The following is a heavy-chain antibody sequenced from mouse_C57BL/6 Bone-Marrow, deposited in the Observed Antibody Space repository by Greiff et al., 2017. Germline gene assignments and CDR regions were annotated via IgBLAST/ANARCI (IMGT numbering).Heavy chain of an antibody. V-gene: IGHV14-4*01. CDR2: IDPENGDT. D-gene: IGHD2-3*01. CDR1: GFNIKDDY. J-gene: IGHJ4*01. Sequence: VQLKESGAELVRPGASVKLSCTASGFNIKDDYMHWVKQRPEQGLEWIGWIDPENGDTEYASKFQGKATITADTSSNTAYLQLSSLTSEDTAVYYCTTYDGYYAMDYWGQGTSGTVSS. CDR3: TTYDGYYAMDY.